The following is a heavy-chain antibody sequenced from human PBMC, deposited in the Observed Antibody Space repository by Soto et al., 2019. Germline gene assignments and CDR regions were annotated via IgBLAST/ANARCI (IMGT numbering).Heavy chain of an antibody. CDR3: ARDDFEMTRRYYYYGMHV. J-gene: IGHJ6*02. D-gene: IGHD3-3*01. Sequence: SVKVSCKASGGTFSSYAISCVRQAPGQGLEWMGGIIPIFGTANYAQKFQGRVTITADESTSTAYMELSSLRSEDTAVYYCARDDFEMTRRYYYYGMHVWGQGTTVTVSS. V-gene: IGHV1-69*13. CDR1: GGTFSSYA. CDR2: IIPIFGTA.